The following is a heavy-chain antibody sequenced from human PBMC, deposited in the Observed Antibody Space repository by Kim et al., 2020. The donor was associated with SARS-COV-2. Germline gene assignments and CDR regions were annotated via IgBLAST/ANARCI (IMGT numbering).Heavy chain of an antibody. CDR2: IIPIFGTA. D-gene: IGHD3-10*01. J-gene: IGHJ4*02. Sequence: SVKVSCKASGGTFSSYAISWVRQAPGQGLEWMGGIIPIFGTANYAQKFQGRVTITADESTSTAYMELSSLRSEDTAVYYCARVRVGDYYGSGSYFPFDYWGQGTLVTVSS. CDR3: ARVRVGDYYGSGSYFPFDY. CDR1: GGTFSSYA. V-gene: IGHV1-69*13.